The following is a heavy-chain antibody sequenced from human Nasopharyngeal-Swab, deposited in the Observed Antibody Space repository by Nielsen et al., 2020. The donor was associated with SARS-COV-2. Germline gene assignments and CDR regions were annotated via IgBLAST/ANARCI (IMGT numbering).Heavy chain of an antibody. Sequence: SETLSLTCTVSGGSISSYYWSWIRQPPGKGLEWIGYIYYSGSTNYNPSLKSRVTISVDTSKNQFSLKLSSVTAADTAVYYCARAYSSSWYPGYYYYGMDVWGQGTTVHRLL. V-gene: IGHV4-59*01. CDR2: IYYSGST. CDR1: GGSISSYY. J-gene: IGHJ6*02. CDR3: ARAYSSSWYPGYYYYGMDV. D-gene: IGHD6-13*01.